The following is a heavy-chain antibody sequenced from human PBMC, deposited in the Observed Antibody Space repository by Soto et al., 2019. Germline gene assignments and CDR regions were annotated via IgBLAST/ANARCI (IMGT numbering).Heavy chain of an antibody. CDR3: ARGQVVAAQH. D-gene: IGHD2-15*01. CDR1: GGSIRSSDYY. CDR2: IFYIGSS. J-gene: IGHJ4*02. V-gene: IGHV4-30-4*01. Sequence: PSETLSLTCTVSGGSIRSSDYYWSWIRQPPGKGLELIGYIFYIGSSYYNPSLKSRVTISVDRSKNQFSLKLSSVTAADTAVYYCARGQVVAAQHWGQGTLVTVSS.